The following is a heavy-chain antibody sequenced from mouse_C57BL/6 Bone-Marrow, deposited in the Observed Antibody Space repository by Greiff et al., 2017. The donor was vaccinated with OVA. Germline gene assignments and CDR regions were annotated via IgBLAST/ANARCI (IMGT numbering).Heavy chain of an antibody. CDR3: TRDYGSSYDYFDY. CDR2: ISSGGDYI. D-gene: IGHD1-1*01. CDR1: GFTFSSYA. Sequence: EVKLMESGEGLVKPGGSLKLSCAASGFTFSSYAMSWVRQTPEKRLEWVAYISSGGDYIYYADTVKGRFTISRDNARNTLYLQMSSLKSEDTAMYYCTRDYGSSYDYFDYWGQGTTLTVSS. J-gene: IGHJ2*01. V-gene: IGHV5-9-1*02.